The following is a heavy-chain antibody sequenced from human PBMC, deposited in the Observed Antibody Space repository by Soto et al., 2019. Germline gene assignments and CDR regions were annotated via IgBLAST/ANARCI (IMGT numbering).Heavy chain of an antibody. Sequence: EVQLVESGGGLAQPGGSLRLSCVASGFSFSDYEMNWVRQAPGKGLEWVAYIRSGGSTTHYADSVRGRFTVSRDNARKSLYLQMNTLSVGDTALYYCARDRAAGGYWGQGTLVTVSS. V-gene: IGHV3-48*03. CDR2: IRSGGSTT. CDR1: GFSFSDYE. CDR3: ARDRAAGGY. J-gene: IGHJ4*02. D-gene: IGHD6-13*01.